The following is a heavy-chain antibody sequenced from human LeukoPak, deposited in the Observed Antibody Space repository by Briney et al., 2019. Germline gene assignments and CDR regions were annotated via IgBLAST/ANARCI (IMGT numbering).Heavy chain of an antibody. D-gene: IGHD2-15*01. CDR2: MNPNSGNT. V-gene: IGHV1-8*01. CDR1: GYTFTSYD. Sequence: GASVKVSCKASGYTFTSYDINWVRQATGQGLEWMGWMNPNSGNTGYAQKFQGRVTMTRNTSISTAYMELSSLRAEDTAVYYCAGAVVAANSYYYYYGMDVWGQGTTVTVSS. CDR3: AGAVVAANSYYYYYGMDV. J-gene: IGHJ6*02.